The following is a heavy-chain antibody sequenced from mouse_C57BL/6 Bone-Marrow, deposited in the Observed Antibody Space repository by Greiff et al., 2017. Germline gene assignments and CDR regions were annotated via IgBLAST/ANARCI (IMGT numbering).Heavy chain of an antibody. J-gene: IGHJ3*01. V-gene: IGHV5-6*01. CDR3: ARQLRAY. D-gene: IGHD3-2*02. CDR1: GFTFSSYG. Sequence: EVKLVESGGDLVKPGGSLKLSCAASGFTFSSYGMSWVRQTPDKRLEWVATISSGGSYTYYPDSVKWRFTISRDNAKNTLYLQMSSLKSEDTAMYYCARQLRAYWGQGTLVTVSA. CDR2: ISSGGSYT.